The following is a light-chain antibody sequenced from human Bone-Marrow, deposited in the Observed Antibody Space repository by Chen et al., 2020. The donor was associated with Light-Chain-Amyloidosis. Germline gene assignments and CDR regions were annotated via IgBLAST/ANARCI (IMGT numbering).Light chain of an antibody. Sequence: EIVLTQSPGTLSLSPGEGANLSCRASQTISSNYLTWYQQKFGQAPRLLIYDSSSRATGIPDRFTGSGSGTDFTLTINRLEPEDFAMYYCQQYGTSPLTLGGGTKVEIK. CDR3: QQYGTSPLT. CDR1: QTISSNY. CDR2: DSS. J-gene: IGKJ4*01. V-gene: IGKV3-20*01.